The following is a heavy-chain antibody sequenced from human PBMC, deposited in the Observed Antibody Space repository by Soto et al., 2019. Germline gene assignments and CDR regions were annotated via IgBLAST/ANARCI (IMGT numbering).Heavy chain of an antibody. Sequence: GGSLRLSCAASGFTFSSYWMSWVRQAPGKGLEWVANIKQDGSEKYYVDSVKGRFTISRDNAKNSLYLQMNSLRAEDTAVYYCALVRTKNWENAFDIWGQGTMVTVSS. J-gene: IGHJ3*02. V-gene: IGHV3-7*01. D-gene: IGHD7-27*01. CDR1: GFTFSSYW. CDR3: ALVRTKNWENAFDI. CDR2: IKQDGSEK.